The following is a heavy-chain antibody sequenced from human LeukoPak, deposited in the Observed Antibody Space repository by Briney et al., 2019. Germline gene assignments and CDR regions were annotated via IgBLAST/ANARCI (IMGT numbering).Heavy chain of an antibody. V-gene: IGHV4-30-4*01. CDR2: IYYSGST. CDR1: GGSISSGDYY. J-gene: IGHJ4*02. CDR3: AGVYCSGGSCYPADY. Sequence: SQTLSLTCTVSGGSISSGDYYWSWIRQPPGKGLEWIGYIYYSGSTYYNPSLKSRVTISVDTSKNQFSLKLSSVPAADTAVYYCAGVYCSGGSCYPADYWGQGTLVTVSS. D-gene: IGHD2-15*01.